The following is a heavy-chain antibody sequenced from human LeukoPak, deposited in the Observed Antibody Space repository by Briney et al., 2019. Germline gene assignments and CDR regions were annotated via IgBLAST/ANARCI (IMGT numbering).Heavy chain of an antibody. V-gene: IGHV4-59*01. CDR2: IFHSGST. CDR3: ARGSNLWLPGHYYYGMDV. Sequence: SETLSLTCTVSLGSISYYYWSWIRQPPGKGLEWIGYIFHSGSTKYNPSLKSRVTMSVDTSKNQFSLKLTSVTAADTAVYFCARGSNLWLPGHYYYGMDVWGQGATVTVSS. D-gene: IGHD6-19*01. J-gene: IGHJ6*02. CDR1: LGSISYYY.